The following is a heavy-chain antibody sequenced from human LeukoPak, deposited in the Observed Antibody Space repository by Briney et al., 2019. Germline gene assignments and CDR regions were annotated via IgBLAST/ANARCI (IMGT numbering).Heavy chain of an antibody. CDR3: AKGLDSSGYCYYNMDV. Sequence: ETSETLSLTCTVSLDSTTSNFWSWVRQPPGKGLEWIGEIHRSGSPNYNPSLQSRVTISIDRSRNQIALELSSVTAADTAVYYCAKGLDSSGYCYYNMDVWGQGTTVTVSS. J-gene: IGHJ6*02. D-gene: IGHD3-22*01. V-gene: IGHV4-4*02. CDR2: IHRSGSP. CDR1: LDSTTSNF.